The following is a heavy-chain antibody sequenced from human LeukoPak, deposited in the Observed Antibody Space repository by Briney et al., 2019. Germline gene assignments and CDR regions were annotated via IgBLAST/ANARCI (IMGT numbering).Heavy chain of an antibody. J-gene: IGHJ4*02. V-gene: IGHV4-34*01. Sequence: SETLSLTCAVYGGSFSGYYWSWIRQPPGKGLEWIGEINHSGSTNYNPSLKSRVTISVDTSKNQFSLKLSSVTAADTAVYYCARIHSSGWHKSGRRYYFDYWGQGTLVTVSS. D-gene: IGHD6-19*01. CDR1: GGSFSGYY. CDR3: ARIHSSGWHKSGRRYYFDY. CDR2: INHSGST.